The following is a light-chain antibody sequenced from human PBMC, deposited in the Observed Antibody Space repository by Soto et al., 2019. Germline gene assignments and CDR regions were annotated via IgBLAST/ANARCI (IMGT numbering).Light chain of an antibody. J-gene: IGKJ1*01. CDR3: QQYNSYSTWT. CDR2: DAS. V-gene: IGKV1-5*01. CDR1: QSISRW. Sequence: DIQMTQSPSTLSASVGDIVTITCRASQSISRWLSWYQQKTGKAPKILIYDASILKSGVPSRFIGSGSGTEFTLTISSLQPDDFATYYCQQYNSYSTWTFGQGTKVDI.